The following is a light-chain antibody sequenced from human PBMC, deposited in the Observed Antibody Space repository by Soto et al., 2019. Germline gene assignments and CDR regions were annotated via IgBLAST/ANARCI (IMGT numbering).Light chain of an antibody. CDR3: QQYGSSPPIT. CDR2: DAS. V-gene: IGKV3D-20*01. CDR1: QTMRSSH. J-gene: IGKJ5*01. Sequence: EIVLTQSPGTLSLSPGERATLSCRASQTMRSSHLAWYQQKPGLAPRLLIYDASSRATGIPDRFSGSGSGTDFTLTISRLEPEDFAVYYCQQYGSSPPITFGQGTRLEIK.